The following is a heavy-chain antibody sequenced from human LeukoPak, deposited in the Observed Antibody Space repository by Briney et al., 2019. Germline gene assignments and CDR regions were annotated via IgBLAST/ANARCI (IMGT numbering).Heavy chain of an antibody. CDR1: GGTFSSYA. CDR3: ASADPRLYTIRYFEY. D-gene: IGHD3-16*01. J-gene: IGHJ4*02. V-gene: IGHV1-24*01. CDR2: FDPEDGET. Sequence: ASVKVSCKASGGTFSSYAISWVRQAPGKGLEWMGGFDPEDGETIYAQKFQGRVTMTEDTSTDTAYMELSSLRSEDTAVYYCASADPRLYTIRYFEYWGQGTLVTVSS.